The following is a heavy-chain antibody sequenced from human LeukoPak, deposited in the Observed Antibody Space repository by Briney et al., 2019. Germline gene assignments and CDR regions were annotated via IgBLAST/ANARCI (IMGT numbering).Heavy chain of an antibody. CDR2: MYHNRGT. J-gene: IGHJ6*04. V-gene: IGHV4-38-2*01. CDR1: GYSISSGYY. Sequence: SETLSLTCAVSGYSISSGYYWGCIRPPPGKGLEWIGSMYHNRGTYYNPSLKSRVTISMDTSKNQFSLRLSSVTAADTAVYYCASYYASGVSAYDYFGMDVWGKGTTVTVSS. CDR3: ASYYASGVSAYDYFGMDV. D-gene: IGHD3-10*01.